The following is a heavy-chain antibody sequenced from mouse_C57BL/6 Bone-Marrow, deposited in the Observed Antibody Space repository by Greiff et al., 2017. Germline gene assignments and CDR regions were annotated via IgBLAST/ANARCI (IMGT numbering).Heavy chain of an antibody. J-gene: IGHJ2*01. CDR3: ARQGLPDY. CDR2: ISSGGSYT. D-gene: IGHD2-4*01. CDR1: GFTFSSYG. V-gene: IGHV5-6*01. Sequence: EVPLVESGGDLVKPGGSLKLSCAASGFTFSSYGMSWVRQTPDKRLEWVATISSGGSYTYYPDSVKGRFTISRDNAKNTLYLQMSSLKSEDTAMYYCARQGLPDYWGQGTTLTVSS.